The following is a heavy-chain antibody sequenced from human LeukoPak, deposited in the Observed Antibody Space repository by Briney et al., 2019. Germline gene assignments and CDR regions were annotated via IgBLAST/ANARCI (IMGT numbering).Heavy chain of an antibody. CDR3: ARSIAATPYYFDY. CDR1: GFTFSSYG. V-gene: IGHV3-30*03. J-gene: IGHJ4*02. D-gene: IGHD6-13*01. Sequence: PGGSLRLSCAASGFTFSSYGMHWVRQAPGKGLEWVAVISYDGSNKYYADSVKGRFTISRDNSKNTLYLQMNSLRAEDTAVYYCARSIAATPYYFDYWGQGTLVTVSS. CDR2: ISYDGSNK.